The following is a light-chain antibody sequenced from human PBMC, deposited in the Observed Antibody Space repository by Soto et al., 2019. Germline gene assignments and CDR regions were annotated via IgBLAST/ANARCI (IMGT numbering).Light chain of an antibody. J-gene: IGKJ2*01. CDR2: GAS. CDR1: QSVGNSY. V-gene: IGKV3-20*01. Sequence: EIVLTQSPGTLSLSPGERATLSCRASQSVGNSYLAWYQQKPGQAPRLLIYGASSRATGIPDRFTGSGSGTDFTLTISELEPEDFAVYYCQQYGSSPYTFGQGTK. CDR3: QQYGSSPYT.